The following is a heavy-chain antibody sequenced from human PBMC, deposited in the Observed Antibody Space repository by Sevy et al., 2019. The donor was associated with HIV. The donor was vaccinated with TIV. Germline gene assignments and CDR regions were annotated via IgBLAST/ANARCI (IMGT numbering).Heavy chain of an antibody. D-gene: IGHD2-21*01. CDR1: GLPITEYF. V-gene: IGHV3-7*01. Sequence: GGSLRLSCAVSGLPITEYFMGWVRQAPGKGLEWVADVNQDGSQKYYVDSVRGRFTISRDNAKNSVYLQMNRLRLDDTAVYYCARELWPGDYWGQGSLVTVSS. CDR2: VNQDGSQK. J-gene: IGHJ4*02. CDR3: ARELWPGDY.